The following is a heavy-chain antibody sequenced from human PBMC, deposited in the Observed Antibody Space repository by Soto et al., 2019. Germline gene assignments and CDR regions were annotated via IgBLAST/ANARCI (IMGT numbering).Heavy chain of an antibody. V-gene: IGHV1-3*01. J-gene: IGHJ3*02. CDR1: GYTFTSYA. CDR3: ARGGHTSGWYLDDAFDI. CDR2: INAGNGNT. Sequence: ASVKVSCKASGYTFTSYAMHWVRQAPGQRLEWMGWINAGNGNTKYSQKFQGRVTITRDTSASTAYMELSSLRSEDTAVYYCARGGHTSGWYLDDAFDIWGQGSMVTGSS. D-gene: IGHD6-19*01.